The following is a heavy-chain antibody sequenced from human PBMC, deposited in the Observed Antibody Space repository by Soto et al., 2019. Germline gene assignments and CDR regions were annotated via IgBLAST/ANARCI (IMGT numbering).Heavy chain of an antibody. CDR2: IYHSGST. V-gene: IGHV4-4*02. Sequence: PSETLSLTCAVSSGSISSSNLWSWVRQPPGKGLEWIGEIYHSGSTNYNPSLKSRVTISVDKSKNQFSLKLSSVTAADTAVYYCARQSSSNNYYYYMDVWGKGTTVTVSS. D-gene: IGHD6-6*01. CDR3: ARQSSSNNYYYYMDV. CDR1: SGSISSSNL. J-gene: IGHJ6*03.